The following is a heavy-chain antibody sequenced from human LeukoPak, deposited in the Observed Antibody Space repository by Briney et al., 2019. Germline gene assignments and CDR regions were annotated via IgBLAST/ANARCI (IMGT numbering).Heavy chain of an antibody. CDR2: IYASGST. D-gene: IGHD3-22*01. V-gene: IGHV4-61*02. Sequence: SETLSLTCTVSGDSISSGSYYWSWIRQPAGKGLEWIGRIYASGSTNYNPSLESRVTISVDTSKNQFSLKLSSVTAADTAFYYCARASGLFREPKYFHHWGRGTLVTVSS. J-gene: IGHJ1*01. CDR3: ARASGLFREPKYFHH. CDR1: GDSISSGSYY.